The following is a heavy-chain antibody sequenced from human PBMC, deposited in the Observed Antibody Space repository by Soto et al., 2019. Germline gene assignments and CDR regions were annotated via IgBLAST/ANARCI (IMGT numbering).Heavy chain of an antibody. Sequence: QVQLQESGPGLLKPSETLSLTCTVSGGSISSYFYIWVRQPPGKGLEWIGSVYYTGTTDYNPSLKSRVTISVDTSKTQFSLILRSVTAADTAVYYCARDPAAVPRAFDYWGRGTLVTVSS. J-gene: IGHJ4*02. CDR2: VYYTGTT. V-gene: IGHV4-59*01. CDR1: GGSISSYF. D-gene: IGHD6-13*01. CDR3: ARDPAAVPRAFDY.